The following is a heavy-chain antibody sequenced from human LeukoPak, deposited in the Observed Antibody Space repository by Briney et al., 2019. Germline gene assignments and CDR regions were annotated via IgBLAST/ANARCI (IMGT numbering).Heavy chain of an antibody. V-gene: IGHV3-30*04. J-gene: IGHJ4*02. CDR1: GFTLSHYA. D-gene: IGHD3/OR15-3a*01. CDR2: ISYDGSEQ. CDR3: ARERTGFYAEY. Sequence: GRSLRLSCAASGFTLSHYAMYWVRQAPGKGLEWVALISYDGSEQHYADSVKGRFTISRDSPKNTLYLQMNTLRPEDTAVYYCARERTGFYAEYWGQGTLVTVSS.